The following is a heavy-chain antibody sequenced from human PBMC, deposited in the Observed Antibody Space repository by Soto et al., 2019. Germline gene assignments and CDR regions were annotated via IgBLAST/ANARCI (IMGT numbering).Heavy chain of an antibody. CDR3: TRDRPGPQHYFDY. V-gene: IGHV3-74*01. Sequence: PGGSLRLSCAASGFTFSSDWLHWVRQAPGKGLEWVSRINTDGSGTSYADSVKGRFTISRDNAKNTLYLQMNSLRAEEKAIYYSTRDRPGPQHYFDYWGQGNMVTVSS. CDR2: INTDGSGT. CDR1: GFTFSSDW. D-gene: IGHD3-10*01. J-gene: IGHJ4*02.